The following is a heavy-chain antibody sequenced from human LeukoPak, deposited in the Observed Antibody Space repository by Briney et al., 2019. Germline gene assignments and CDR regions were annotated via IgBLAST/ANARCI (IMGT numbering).Heavy chain of an antibody. D-gene: IGHD5-12*01. CDR2: ISSSSSTI. CDR1: GFTFSSYS. Sequence: GGSLRLPCAASGFTFSSYSMNWVRQAPGKGLEWVSYISSSSSTIYYADSVKGRFTISRDNAKNSLYLQMNSLRAEDTAVYYCARLIVATTNYFDYWGQGTLVTVSS. V-gene: IGHV3-48*04. J-gene: IGHJ4*02. CDR3: ARLIVATTNYFDY.